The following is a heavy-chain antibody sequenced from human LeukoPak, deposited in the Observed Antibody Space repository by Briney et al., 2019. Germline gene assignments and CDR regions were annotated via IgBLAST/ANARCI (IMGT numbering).Heavy chain of an antibody. J-gene: IGHJ4*02. CDR1: GGSISSNTYY. Sequence: SETLSLTCTVSGGSISSNTYYWSWIRQPPGKGLEWIGSIRYSGRTYYKPSLKSRVTLSVDTSKNQLLLNLRSVTAADTAMYYCAREFNGSPDYLGQGTMVTVSS. V-gene: IGHV4-39*02. CDR2: IRYSGRT. D-gene: IGHD6-25*01. CDR3: AREFNGSPDY.